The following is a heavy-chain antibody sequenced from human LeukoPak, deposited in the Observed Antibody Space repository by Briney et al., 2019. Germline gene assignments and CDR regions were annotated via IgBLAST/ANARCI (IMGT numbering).Heavy chain of an antibody. CDR2: ISSSGSTI. J-gene: IGHJ3*02. CDR3: AKDIRGSIVGATDDAFDI. V-gene: IGHV3-11*01. Sequence: KPGGSLRLSCAASGFTFSDYYMNWIRQAPGKGLEWVSYISSSGSTIDYADSVKGRFTISRDNAKNSLYLQMNSLRAEDTAVYYCAKDIRGSIVGATDDAFDIWGQGTMVTVSS. CDR1: GFTFSDYY. D-gene: IGHD1-26*01.